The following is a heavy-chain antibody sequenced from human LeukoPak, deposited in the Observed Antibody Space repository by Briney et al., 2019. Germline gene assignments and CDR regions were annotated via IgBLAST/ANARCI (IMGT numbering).Heavy chain of an antibody. CDR2: ISYDGSNK. V-gene: IGHV3-30*18. CDR1: GFTFSSYG. J-gene: IGHJ6*02. CDR3: AKDLGDTMVRGVLYYYYGMDV. Sequence: PGGSLRLSCAASGFTFSSYGMHWVRQAPGKGLEWVGVISYDGSNKYYADSVKGRFPISRDNSKNTLYLQMNSLRAEDTAVYYCAKDLGDTMVRGVLYYYYGMDVWGQGTTVTVSS. D-gene: IGHD3-10*01.